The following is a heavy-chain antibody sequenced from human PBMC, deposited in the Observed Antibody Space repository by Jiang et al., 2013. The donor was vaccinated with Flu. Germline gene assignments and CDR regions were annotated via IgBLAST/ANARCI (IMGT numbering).Heavy chain of an antibody. Sequence: SGYTFTGYGINWVRQALDKGLSGWDGSTPSLGTNVCPGFTGRFVFSLDTSVSTAYLQISSLKAEDTAVYYCARAPGYYGSGRDRFDYWGQGTLVTVSS. D-gene: IGHD3-10*01. CDR1: GYTFTGYG. V-gene: IGHV7-4-1*02. CDR2: STPSLGT. CDR3: ARAPGYYGSGRDRFDY. J-gene: IGHJ4*02.